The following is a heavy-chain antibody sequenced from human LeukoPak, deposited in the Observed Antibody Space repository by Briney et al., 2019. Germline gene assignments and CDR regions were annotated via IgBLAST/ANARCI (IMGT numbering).Heavy chain of an antibody. J-gene: IGHJ4*02. CDR2: ISGSGGST. Sequence: GGSLRLSCAASGFTFSDYYMSWIRQAPGKGLEWVSAISGSGGSTYYAVSVKGRFTISRDNSKNTLYLQMNSLRAEDTAVYYCAKDRSDYGDYEFDYWGQGTLVTVSS. D-gene: IGHD4-17*01. V-gene: IGHV3-23*01. CDR3: AKDRSDYGDYEFDY. CDR1: GFTFSDYY.